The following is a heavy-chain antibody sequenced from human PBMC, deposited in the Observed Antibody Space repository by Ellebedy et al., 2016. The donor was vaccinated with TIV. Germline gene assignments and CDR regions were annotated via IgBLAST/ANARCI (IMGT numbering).Heavy chain of an antibody. D-gene: IGHD3-10*01. J-gene: IGHJ4*02. Sequence: GESLKISCAASGFTFSNYAMSWVRQAPGKGLEWVSAISGSGGSTYYADSVKGRFTISRDNSKNRLYLQMNNLQVEDTATYYCANVGGSGIYYNGYWGQGTLVTVSS. CDR3: ANVGGSGIYYNGY. CDR2: ISGSGGST. CDR1: GFTFSNYA. V-gene: IGHV3-23*01.